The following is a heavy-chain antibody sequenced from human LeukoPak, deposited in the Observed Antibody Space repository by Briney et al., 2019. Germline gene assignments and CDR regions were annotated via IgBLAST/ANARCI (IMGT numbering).Heavy chain of an antibody. CDR1: GFTFSSYG. CDR3: AKRRGWLQSLDY. D-gene: IGHD5-12*01. CDR2: IWYDGSNK. V-gene: IGHV3-33*06. Sequence: GGSLRLSCAASGFTFSSYGMHWVRQAPGKGLEWVAVIWYDGSNKYYADSVKGRFTISRDNSKNTLYLQMNSLRAEDTAVYYCAKRRGWLQSLDYWGQGTLVTVSS. J-gene: IGHJ4*02.